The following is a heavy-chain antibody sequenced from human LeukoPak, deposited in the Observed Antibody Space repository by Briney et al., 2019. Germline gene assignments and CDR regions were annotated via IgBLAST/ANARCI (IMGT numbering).Heavy chain of an antibody. V-gene: IGHV1-69*11. J-gene: IGHJ4*02. CDR1: GGTFSSYA. CDR2: IIPILGTA. Sequence: SVKVSCKASGGTFSSYAISWVRQAPGQGLEWMGRIIPILGTANYAQKFQGRVTITTDESTSTAYMELSSLRSEDTAVYYCARDHYYYDSSGYDYWGQGTLVTVSS. CDR3: ARDHYYYDSSGYDY. D-gene: IGHD3-22*01.